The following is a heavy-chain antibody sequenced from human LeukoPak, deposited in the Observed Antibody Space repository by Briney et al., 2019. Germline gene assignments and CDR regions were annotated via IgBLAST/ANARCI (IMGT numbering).Heavy chain of an antibody. CDR1: GFTVSSNY. CDR3: AKERWES. Sequence: PGGSLRLSCAASGFTVSSNYMSWVRQAPGKGLEWVSAISGSGGSTYYADSVKGRFTISRDRSKNTLYLQMNSLRVDDSAVYYCAKERWESWGQGTQVTVSS. CDR2: ISGSGGST. V-gene: IGHV3-23*01. J-gene: IGHJ4*02. D-gene: IGHD1-26*01.